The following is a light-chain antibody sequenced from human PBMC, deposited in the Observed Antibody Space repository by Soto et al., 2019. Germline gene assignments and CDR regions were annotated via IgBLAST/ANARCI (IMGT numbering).Light chain of an antibody. Sequence: QAVVTQPRSVSGSPGQSVTISCTGTSSDVGGYNYVSWYQQHPGKAPKLMIYDVSKRPSGVPDRFSGSKSGNTASLTISGLQAEDEADYYCCSYAGSYTFNYVFGTGTKVTVL. CDR2: DVS. J-gene: IGLJ1*01. CDR3: CSYAGSYTFNYV. V-gene: IGLV2-11*01. CDR1: SSDVGGYNY.